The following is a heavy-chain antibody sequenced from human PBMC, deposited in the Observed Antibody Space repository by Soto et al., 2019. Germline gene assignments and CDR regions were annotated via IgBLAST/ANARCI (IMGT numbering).Heavy chain of an antibody. CDR1: GYSFTSYW. D-gene: IGHD3-3*01. V-gene: IGHV5-10-1*01. CDR3: ASISLYNFWSGQIYYYGMDV. Sequence: HGESLKISCKGSGYSFTSYWISWVRQMPGKGLEWMGRIDPSDSYTNYSPSFQGHVTISADKSISTAYLQWSSLKASDTAMYYCASISLYNFWSGQIYYYGMDVSGQGTTVTVSS. CDR2: IDPSDSYT. J-gene: IGHJ6*01.